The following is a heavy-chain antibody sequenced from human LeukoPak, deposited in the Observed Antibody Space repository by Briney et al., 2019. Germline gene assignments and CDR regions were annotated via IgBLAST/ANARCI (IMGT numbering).Heavy chain of an antibody. CDR3: ASLPSRHDAFDI. CDR1: GYTFTSYG. J-gene: IGHJ3*02. CDR2: ISAYNGNT. Sequence: GASVKVSCMASGYTFTSYGISWVRQAPGQGLEWMGWISAYNGNTNYAQKLQGRVTMTTDTSTSTAYMELRSLRSDDTAVYYCASLPSRHDAFDIWGQGTMVTVSS. V-gene: IGHV1-18*01.